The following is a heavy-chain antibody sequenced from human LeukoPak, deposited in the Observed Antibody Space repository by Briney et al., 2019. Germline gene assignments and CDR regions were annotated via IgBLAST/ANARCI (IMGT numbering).Heavy chain of an antibody. CDR2: INAGNGNT. Sequence: ASVKVSCKASGYTFTSYAMHWVRQAPGQRLEWMGWINAGNGNTKYSQKFQGRVTITRDTSASTAYMELSSLGSEDTAVYYCARSDYGDYVLVFWGQGTLVTVSS. J-gene: IGHJ4*02. D-gene: IGHD4-17*01. V-gene: IGHV1-3*01. CDR1: GYTFTSYA. CDR3: ARSDYGDYVLVF.